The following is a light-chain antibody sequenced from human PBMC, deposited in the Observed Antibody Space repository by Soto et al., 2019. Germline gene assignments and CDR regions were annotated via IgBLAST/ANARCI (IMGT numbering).Light chain of an antibody. Sequence: QSALTQPASVSGSPGQSITISCTGTSSDVGGYNYVSWYQQHPGKAPKLMIYEVSNRPSGVSNRFSGSKSGNTASLTISGLQAEDEADYYCETWDSNTRVFGTGTKLTVL. CDR3: ETWDSNTRV. J-gene: IGLJ1*01. CDR2: EVS. V-gene: IGLV2-14*01. CDR1: SSDVGGYNY.